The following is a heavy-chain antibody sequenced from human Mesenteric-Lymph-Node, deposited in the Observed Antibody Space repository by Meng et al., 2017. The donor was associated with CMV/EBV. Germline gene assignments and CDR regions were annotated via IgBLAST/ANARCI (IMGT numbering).Heavy chain of an antibody. CDR3: ARDIQYCSSTSCYSVGLDY. V-gene: IGHV4-61*01. CDR1: NYSITSGYY. CDR2: IYYSGST. Sequence: SETLSLTCTVSNYSITSGYYWGWIRQPPGKGLEWIGYIYYSGSTNYNPSLKSRVTISVDTSKNQFSLKLSSVTAADTAVYYCARDIQYCSSTSCYSVGLDYWGQGTLVTVSS. D-gene: IGHD2-2*01. J-gene: IGHJ4*02.